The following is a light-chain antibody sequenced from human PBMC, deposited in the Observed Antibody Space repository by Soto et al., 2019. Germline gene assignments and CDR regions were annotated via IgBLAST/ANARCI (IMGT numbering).Light chain of an antibody. CDR1: SSNIGGNS. Sequence: QSVLTQPPSVSAAPGQKVTISCSGSSSNIGGNSVSWYQQLPGTAPKLMIYEATQRPSGVSDRFSGSKSGNTASLTISGLQAEDEADYYCCSYAGSSTYVFGTGTKVTVL. CDR2: EAT. CDR3: CSYAGSSTYV. V-gene: IGLV2-23*01. J-gene: IGLJ1*01.